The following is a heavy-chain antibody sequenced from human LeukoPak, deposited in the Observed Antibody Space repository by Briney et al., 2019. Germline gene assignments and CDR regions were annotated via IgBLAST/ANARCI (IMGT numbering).Heavy chain of an antibody. J-gene: IGHJ4*02. Sequence: GSLRLSCAASGFTFSSYWMHWVRQAPGKGLVWVSRINSDGSSTSYADSVKGRFTISRDNAKNSLYLQMNSLRAEDTAVYYCASSKVAGTFDYWGQGTLVTVSS. CDR1: GFTFSSYW. V-gene: IGHV3-74*01. CDR3: ASSKVAGTFDY. CDR2: INSDGSST. D-gene: IGHD6-19*01.